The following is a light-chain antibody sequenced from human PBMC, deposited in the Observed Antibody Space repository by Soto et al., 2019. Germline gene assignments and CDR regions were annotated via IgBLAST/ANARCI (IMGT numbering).Light chain of an antibody. CDR2: DVS. Sequence: QSALTQPASVSGSPGQSIAISCTGVRTDVDGYNYVSWYQQHPGKAPKLMIYDVSNRPSGVSNRFSGSKSGNTASLTISGLQAEDEADYYCSSYTSSSTYVFGTGTKVTV. V-gene: IGLV2-14*01. CDR1: RTDVDGYNY. CDR3: SSYTSSSTYV. J-gene: IGLJ1*01.